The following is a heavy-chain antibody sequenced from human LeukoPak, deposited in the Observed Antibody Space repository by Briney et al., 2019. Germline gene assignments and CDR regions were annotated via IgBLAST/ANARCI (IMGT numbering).Heavy chain of an antibody. D-gene: IGHD3-22*01. CDR3: ARGGYYYDSSGYPYSFDAFDI. CDR2: IYYSGST. V-gene: IGHV4-59*01. Sequence: SETLSLTCTVSGGSISSYYWSWIRQPPGKGLEWIGYIYYSGSTNYNPSLKSRVTISVDTSKNQFSLKLSSVTAADTAVYYCARGGYYYDSSGYPYSFDAFDIWGQGTMVTVSS. J-gene: IGHJ3*02. CDR1: GGSISSYY.